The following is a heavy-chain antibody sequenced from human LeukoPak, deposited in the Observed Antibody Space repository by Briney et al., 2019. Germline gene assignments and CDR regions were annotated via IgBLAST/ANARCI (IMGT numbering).Heavy chain of an antibody. CDR2: IYTSGST. D-gene: IGHD3-9*01. CDR3: ARDQLEYDILTGFYYYYGMDV. J-gene: IGHJ6*02. V-gene: IGHV4-4*07. CDR1: GGSISCYY. Sequence: SETLSLTCTVSGGSISCYYWSWIRQPAGKGLEWIGRIYTSGSTNYNPSLKSRVTMSVDTSKNQFSLKLSSVTAADTAVYYCARDQLEYDILTGFYYYYGMDVWGQGTTVTVSS.